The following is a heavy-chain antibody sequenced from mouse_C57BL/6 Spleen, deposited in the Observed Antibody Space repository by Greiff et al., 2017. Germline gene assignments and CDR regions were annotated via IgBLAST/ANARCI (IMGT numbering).Heavy chain of an antibody. V-gene: IGHV1-66*01. CDR2: IYPGSGNT. D-gene: IGHD3-2*02. CDR3: ARSLDSSGPAWFAY. Sequence: VQLQQPGPELVKPGASVKISCKASGYSFTSYYIHWVKQRPGQGLEWIGWIYPGSGNTKYNEKFKGKATLTADTSSSTAYMQLSSLTSEDSAVYYCARSLDSSGPAWFAYWGQGTLVTVSA. CDR1: GYSFTSYY. J-gene: IGHJ3*01.